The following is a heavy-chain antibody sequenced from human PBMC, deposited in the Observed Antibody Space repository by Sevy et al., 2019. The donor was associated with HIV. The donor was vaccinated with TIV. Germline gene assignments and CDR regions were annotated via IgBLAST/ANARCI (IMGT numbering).Heavy chain of an antibody. CDR1: GYTLAKFS. CDR3: ATTKDYDDSSGYPFDY. CDR2: FDPEDGDPEDGKT. D-gene: IGHD3-22*01. Sequence: ASVKVSCKVSGYTLAKFSIHWVRQAPGKGLEWMTSFDPEDGDPEDGKTIYAQKFLGRVTMTADTSTDTAYMELSSLRSEATAVYYCATTKDYDDSSGYPFDYWGQGTLVTVSS. V-gene: IGHV1-24*01. J-gene: IGHJ4*02.